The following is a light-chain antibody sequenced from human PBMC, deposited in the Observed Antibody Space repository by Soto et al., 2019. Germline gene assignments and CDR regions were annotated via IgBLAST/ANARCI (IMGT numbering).Light chain of an antibody. CDR3: QQGASFPRT. CDR2: AAS. J-gene: IGKJ4*01. Sequence: DIQMTQSPSSVSASVGDTVTITCRASQAVSTWLAWYQQKPGGAPKLLIYAASSLQSGVPSRFSGRGSGTDFTLTIRSLQPEDFATYYCQQGASFPRTFGGGTKVEIK. V-gene: IGKV1-12*01. CDR1: QAVSTW.